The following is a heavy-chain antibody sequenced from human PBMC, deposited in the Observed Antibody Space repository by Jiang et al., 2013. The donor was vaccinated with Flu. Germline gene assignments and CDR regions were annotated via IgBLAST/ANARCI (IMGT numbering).Heavy chain of an antibody. J-gene: IGHJ4*02. D-gene: IGHD2-2*01. Sequence: QLVESGAEVKKPGASVKVSCKAYGYTFTTYDINWVRQATGQGLEWMGWMNPNSGNTGYAQKFQGRVTMTRNTSISTAYMELSSLRPEDTAVYYCAIYETRGRDYWGRGALVTVSS. CDR2: MNPNSGNT. V-gene: IGHV1-8*01. CDR3: AIYETRGRDY. CDR1: GYTFTTYD.